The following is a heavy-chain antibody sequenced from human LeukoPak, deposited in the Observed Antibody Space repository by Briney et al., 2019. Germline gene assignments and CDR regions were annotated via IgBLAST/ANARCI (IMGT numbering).Heavy chain of an antibody. CDR2: IYSGGST. V-gene: IGHV3-66*01. D-gene: IGHD2-2*01. J-gene: IGHJ4*02. Sequence: GGSLRLSCAASGFTFSSYSMNWVRQAPGKGLEWVSIIYSGGSTYYTDSVRGRFIISRDISKNTLYLQINSLRAEDTAVYYCARVGDCGRASCYAIDYWGQGTLVTVSS. CDR3: ARVGDCGRASCYAIDY. CDR1: GFTFSSYS.